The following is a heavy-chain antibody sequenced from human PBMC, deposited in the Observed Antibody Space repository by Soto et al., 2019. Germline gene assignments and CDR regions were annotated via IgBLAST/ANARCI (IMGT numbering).Heavy chain of an antibody. CDR3: ARPQFSREYYYYYYGMDV. CDR1: GYSFTSYW. J-gene: IGHJ6*02. V-gene: IGHV5-10-1*01. CDR2: IDPSDSYT. Sequence: GESLKISCKGSGYSFTSYWISWVRQMPGKGLEWMGRIDPSDSYTNYSPSFQGHVTISADKSISTAYLQWSSLKASDTAMYYCARPQFSREYYYYYYGMDVWGQGTTVTVSS.